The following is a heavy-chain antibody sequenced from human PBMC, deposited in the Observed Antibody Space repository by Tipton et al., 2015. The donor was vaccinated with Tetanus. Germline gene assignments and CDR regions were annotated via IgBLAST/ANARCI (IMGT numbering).Heavy chain of an antibody. CDR2: INQRGT. D-gene: IGHD3-10*01. Sequence: AGLVKPSETLSLTCAVSGGSSSSFYWSWIRQSPGGGLEWVGEINQRGTTYNPSLKRRATISVDSSATQLSLNVTSVTAADTAVYYCAILPKHCLAPRGAPWGHGILFTVSS. V-gene: IGHV4-34*01. CDR1: GGSSSSFY. J-gene: IGHJ5*02. CDR3: AILPKHCLAPRGAP.